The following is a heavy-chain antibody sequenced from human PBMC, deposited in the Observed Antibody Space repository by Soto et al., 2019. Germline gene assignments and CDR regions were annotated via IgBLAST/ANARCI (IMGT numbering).Heavy chain of an antibody. V-gene: IGHV4-30-4*01. D-gene: IGHD5-12*01. CDR3: SSLPDGYTSGLDY. J-gene: IGHJ4*02. CDR1: GASISSGDYY. CDR2: IYSTGNT. Sequence: QVQLQESGPGLVKPSQTLSLSCTVSGASISSGDYYWSWIRQPPGKGLEWIGYIYSTGNTVFNPSLKSRVSISVDTSKNQSSLKLNPVTAADTAVYYCSSLPDGYTSGLDYWGQGTLVTVSS.